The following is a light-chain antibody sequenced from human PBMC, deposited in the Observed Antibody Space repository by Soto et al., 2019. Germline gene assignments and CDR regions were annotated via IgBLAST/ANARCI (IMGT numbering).Light chain of an antibody. J-gene: IGLJ2*01. CDR2: DVS. V-gene: IGLV2-11*01. Sequence: QSALTQPRSVSGSPGQSVTISCTGTSSDVGGYNFVSWYQQHPGKAPKLMIYDVSQRPSGVPDCFSGSKSGNTASLTISGLQDEDEADYYCCSYAGSHFLFGGGTKLTVL. CDR1: SSDVGGYNF. CDR3: CSYAGSHFL.